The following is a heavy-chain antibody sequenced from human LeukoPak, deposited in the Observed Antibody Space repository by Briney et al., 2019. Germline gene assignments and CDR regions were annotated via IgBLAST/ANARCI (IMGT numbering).Heavy chain of an antibody. CDR3: ARDTYSSGWYYYFDY. Sequence: GGSLRLSCAASGFTFSSYAMHWVRQAPGKRLEWVAVISYDGSNKYYADSVKGRFTISRDNSKNTLYLQMNSLRAEDTAVYYCARDTYSSGWYYYFDYWGQGTLVTVSS. D-gene: IGHD6-19*01. CDR2: ISYDGSNK. V-gene: IGHV3-30-3*01. CDR1: GFTFSSYA. J-gene: IGHJ4*02.